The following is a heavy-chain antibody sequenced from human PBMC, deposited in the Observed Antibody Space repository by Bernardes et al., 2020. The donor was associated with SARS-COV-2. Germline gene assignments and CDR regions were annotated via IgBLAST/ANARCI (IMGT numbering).Heavy chain of an antibody. CDR2: INPNSGDT. V-gene: IGHV1-2*02. CDR1: GYTFTAYY. Sequence: ASVKVSCKASGYTFTAYYMHWVRQAPGQGLEWMGWINPNSGDTTYAQKFQGRVIMTRDTSISAAYVEMSGLISDDTAVDYCARSLSAWPDLRSRAFDFWGQGTLVTVSS. CDR3: ARSLSAWPDLRSRAFDF. J-gene: IGHJ4*02. D-gene: IGHD1-26*01.